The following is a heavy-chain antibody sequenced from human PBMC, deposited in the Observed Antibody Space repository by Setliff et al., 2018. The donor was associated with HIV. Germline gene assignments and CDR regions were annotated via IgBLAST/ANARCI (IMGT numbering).Heavy chain of an antibody. CDR3: AKDEATLVRGVWNYYYYYIDV. Sequence: GGSLRLSCAASGFTFSTYAMGWVRQAAGKGLEWVSTIGAVGTPTHYAESVKGRFTISKDNSKDTLYLQMSSLGDEDTAVYYCAKDEATLVRGVWNYYYYYIDVWGKGTTVTVSS. D-gene: IGHD3-10*01. CDR1: GFTFSTYA. CDR2: IGAVGTPT. J-gene: IGHJ6*03. V-gene: IGHV3-23*01.